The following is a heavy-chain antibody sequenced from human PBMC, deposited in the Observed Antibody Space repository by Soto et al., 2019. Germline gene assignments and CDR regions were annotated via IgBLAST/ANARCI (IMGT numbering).Heavy chain of an antibody. J-gene: IGHJ3*02. D-gene: IGHD2-21*01. CDR2: IIPMLGVR. CDR3: TIGSWSGEVFDI. V-gene: IGHV1-69*02. CDR1: GGTFNTYS. Sequence: QVQLVQSGAEVKKPGSSVKVSCKDSGGTFNTYSMFWVRQAPGQGLEWMGRIIPMLGVRNYAQRFQDRVTIHADKSTATVHMELSSLRSEDTALYYCTIGSWSGEVFDIWGQGTMVTVSS.